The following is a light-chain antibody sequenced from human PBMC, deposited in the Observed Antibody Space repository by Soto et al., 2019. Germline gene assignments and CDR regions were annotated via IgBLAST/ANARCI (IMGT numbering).Light chain of an antibody. CDR1: QSVSSSL. CDR3: QQYGSSPVT. J-gene: IGKJ1*01. Sequence: EIVFTQSPAPLSLSPGERATLSCRASQSVSSSLLAWYQQTPGQAPRLLIYGASSRATGIPDRFSGSGAGTDFTLTISRLEPEDFAVYYCQQYGSSPVTFGQGTKVDIK. V-gene: IGKV3-20*01. CDR2: GAS.